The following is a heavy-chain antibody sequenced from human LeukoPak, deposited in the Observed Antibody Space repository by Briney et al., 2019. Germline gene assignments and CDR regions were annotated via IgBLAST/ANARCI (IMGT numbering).Heavy chain of an antibody. CDR1: GGSISSYY. V-gene: IGHV4-59*01. CDR3: ARTVRGDYVDY. J-gene: IGHJ4*02. CDR2: IQYSGST. D-gene: IGHD4-17*01. Sequence: PSETLSLTCTVSGGSISSYYWSWIRQPPGKGLEWIGYIQYSGSTNYNPSLKSRVTISVDTSKKQFSLNLSSVIAADAARHYCARTVRGDYVDYWGQGALVTVSS.